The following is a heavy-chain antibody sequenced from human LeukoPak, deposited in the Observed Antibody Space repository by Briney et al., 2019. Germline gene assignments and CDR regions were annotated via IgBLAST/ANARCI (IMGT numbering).Heavy chain of an antibody. D-gene: IGHD6-13*01. CDR1: GYTFSSYD. J-gene: IGHJ4*02. CDR2: MNPDTTNT. CDR3: ARGPPESISSDY. Sequence: ASVRVSCKASGYTFSSYDINWVRQATGQGLEWLGWMNPDTTNTGYAQKFQGRVTMTSNTPMNTAYMELRNLTSEDTAVYYCARGPPESISSDYWGQGTLVTVSS. V-gene: IGHV1-8*01.